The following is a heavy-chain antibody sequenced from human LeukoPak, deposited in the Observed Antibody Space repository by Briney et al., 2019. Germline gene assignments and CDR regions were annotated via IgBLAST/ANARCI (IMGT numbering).Heavy chain of an antibody. CDR1: GGSISGYY. Sequence: TPSETLSLTCTVSGGSISGYYWSWIRQPPGKGLEWIGYINYGGSTNYNPSLKSRVTISVDTSKNQFSLKLSSVTAADTAVYYCARRGSSLDQWGQGTLVTVSS. CDR2: INYGGST. J-gene: IGHJ4*02. CDR3: ARRGSSLDQ. D-gene: IGHD6-6*01. V-gene: IGHV4-59*08.